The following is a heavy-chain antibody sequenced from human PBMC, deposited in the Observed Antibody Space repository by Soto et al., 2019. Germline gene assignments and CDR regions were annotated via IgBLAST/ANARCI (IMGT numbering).Heavy chain of an antibody. CDR3: AREGYSSSWSAWVAFDI. J-gene: IGHJ3*02. CDR1: GGSISSYY. V-gene: IGHV4-59*01. Sequence: QVQLQESGPGLVKPSETLSLTCTVSGGSISSYYWSWIRQPPGKGLGWIGYIYYSGSTNYTPSLKSRVTISVDTSKNQFSLKLSSVTAADTAVYYCAREGYSSSWSAWVAFDIWGQGTMVTVSS. D-gene: IGHD6-13*01. CDR2: IYYSGST.